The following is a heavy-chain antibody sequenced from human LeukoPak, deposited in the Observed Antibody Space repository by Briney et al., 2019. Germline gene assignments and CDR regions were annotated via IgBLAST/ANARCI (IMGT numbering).Heavy chain of an antibody. CDR3: ARDNLLGYCSGGSCYGVDY. CDR2: ISYDGSNK. V-gene: IGHV3-30-3*01. CDR1: GFTFSSYA. J-gene: IGHJ4*02. Sequence: GGSLRLSCAASGFTFSSYAMHWVRQAPGKGLEWVAVISYDGSNKYYADSVKGRFTISRDNSKNTLYLQMNSLRAEDTAVYYCARDNLLGYCSGGSCYGVDYWGQGTLVTVSS. D-gene: IGHD2-15*01.